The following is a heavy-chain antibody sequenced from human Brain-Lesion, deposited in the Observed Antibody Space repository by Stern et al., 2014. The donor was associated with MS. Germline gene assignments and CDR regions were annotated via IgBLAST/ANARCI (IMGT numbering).Heavy chain of an antibody. CDR2: IFNSGST. CDR3: ARGRVVPGFQYYATDV. D-gene: IGHD2-2*01. V-gene: IGHV4-61*02. CDR1: GGSISSGGYY. J-gene: IGHJ6*02. Sequence: VQLVESGPGLVKPSQTLSLSCTVSGGSISSGGYYWSWIRQPAGKGLEWIGRIFNSGSTSYNPPLKSRVTHSIDTSKEPFSPRLNPMTAADTAVYYCARGRVVPGFQYYATDVWGQGTTVIVSS.